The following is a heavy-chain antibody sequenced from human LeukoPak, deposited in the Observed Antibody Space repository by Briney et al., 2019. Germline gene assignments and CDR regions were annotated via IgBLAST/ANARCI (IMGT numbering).Heavy chain of an antibody. D-gene: IGHD3-22*01. J-gene: IGHJ4*02. CDR2: IYSDGTT. CDR1: GFTVGSNY. CDR3: ARDRGSDTSGYEDFDY. V-gene: IGHV3-53*01. Sequence: GGSLRLSCAASGFTVGSNYMSWVRQAPGKGLEWVSVIYSDGTTYYADSVKGRFTISRDNSKNTLYLQMNSLRAEDTAVYYCARDRGSDTSGYEDFDYWGQGTLVTVSS.